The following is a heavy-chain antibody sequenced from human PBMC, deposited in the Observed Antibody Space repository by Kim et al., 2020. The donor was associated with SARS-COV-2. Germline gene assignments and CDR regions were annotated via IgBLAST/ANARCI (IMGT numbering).Heavy chain of an antibody. D-gene: IGHD2-15*01. CDR3: ARPGVDCSGGSCAGEIWAFDI. J-gene: IGHJ3*02. Sequence: GESLKISCTGAGYTFTSHWIGWVRQMPGKGLEWMGIIDPIDADARYSPSFQGQVTISVDKSITTAYLQWSSLKASDTAMYYCARPGVDCSGGSCAGEIWAFDIWGQGTMVTVSS. CDR1: GYTFTSHW. V-gene: IGHV5-51*01. CDR2: IDPIDADA.